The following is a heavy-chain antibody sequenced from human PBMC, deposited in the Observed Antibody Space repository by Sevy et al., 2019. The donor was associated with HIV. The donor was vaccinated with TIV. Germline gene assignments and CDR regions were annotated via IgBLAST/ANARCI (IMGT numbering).Heavy chain of an antibody. J-gene: IGHJ4*02. V-gene: IGHV5-51*01. Sequence: GESLKISCKGSGYRFSSYWIAWVRQMPGKGLEWMGIIYPGVPDPRYSPSFEGQVTISVDKSISTAFLQWSSLKASDTAMYYCACGFSYGHFDYWGQGTLVSVSS. CDR3: ACGFSYGHFDY. CDR1: GYRFSSYW. D-gene: IGHD5-18*01. CDR2: IYPGVPDP.